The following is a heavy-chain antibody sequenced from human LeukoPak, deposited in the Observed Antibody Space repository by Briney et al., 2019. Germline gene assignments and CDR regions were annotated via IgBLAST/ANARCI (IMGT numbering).Heavy chain of an antibody. Sequence: ASVKVSCKASGYIFTSCNIYWVRQAPGQGLEWMGIINPSGGSTNYAQKFQGRVTMTTETSTSTAYMELRSLRSDGTAVYYCARDRWIQLSLDRAFDIWGQGTMVTVSS. CDR2: INPSGGST. J-gene: IGHJ3*02. V-gene: IGHV1-46*01. CDR1: GYIFTSCN. D-gene: IGHD5-18*01. CDR3: ARDRWIQLSLDRAFDI.